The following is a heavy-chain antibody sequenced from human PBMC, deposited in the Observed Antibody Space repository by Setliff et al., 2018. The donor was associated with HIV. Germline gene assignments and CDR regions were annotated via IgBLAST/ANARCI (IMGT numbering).Heavy chain of an antibody. D-gene: IGHD6-19*01. CDR3: ATLSGYSSGCYDFGRIASGGYYSMDV. J-gene: IGHJ6*03. CDR1: GFTFSDHY. V-gene: IGHV3-72*01. Sequence: GGSLRLSCAASGFTFSDHYMDWVRQAPGKGLEWVGRTRNKANSYTTEYAASVKGRCIISTDDSKNSLHLQMNSLKTEDTAVYYCATLSGYSSGCYDFGRIASGGYYSMDVWGKGTAVTVSS. CDR2: TRNKANSYTT.